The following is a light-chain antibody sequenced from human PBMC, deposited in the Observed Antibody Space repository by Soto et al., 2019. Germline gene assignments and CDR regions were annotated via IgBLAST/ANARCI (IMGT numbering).Light chain of an antibody. CDR2: GAS. CDR1: QSFSSN. CDR3: QQYNNWPRT. V-gene: IGKV3-15*01. J-gene: IGKJ5*01. Sequence: EIVLTHSPATLSVSPGERATLSCRASQSFSSNLAWYQQKPGQAPRLLIYGASTRATGVPARFSGSGSGTEFTLTISSLQSEDFAVYYCQQYNNWPRTFGQGNDWRL.